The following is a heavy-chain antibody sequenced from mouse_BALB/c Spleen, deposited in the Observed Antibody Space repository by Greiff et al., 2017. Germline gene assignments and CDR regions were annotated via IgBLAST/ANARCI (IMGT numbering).Heavy chain of an antibody. CDR2: ISYSGST. CDR1: GYSITSDYA. CDR3: ARCVTTVEGAMDY. J-gene: IGHJ4*01. Sequence: EVQLVESGPGLVKPSQSLSLTCTVTGYSITSDYAWHWIRQFPGNKLEWMGYISYSGSTSYNPSLKSRISITRDTSKNQFFLQLNSVTTEDTATYYCARCVTTVEGAMDYWGQGTSVTVSS. D-gene: IGHD1-1*01. V-gene: IGHV3-2*02.